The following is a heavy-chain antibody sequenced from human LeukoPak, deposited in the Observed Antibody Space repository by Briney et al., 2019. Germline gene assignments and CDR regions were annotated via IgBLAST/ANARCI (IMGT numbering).Heavy chain of an antibody. D-gene: IGHD3-16*01. CDR1: GFPFSSYA. V-gene: IGHV3-23*01. CDR3: ASSRGPNVFGGVHDY. Sequence: QPGGSLRLSCAASGFPFSSYAMNWVRQASGKGLEWVSVIAGSDGFTQYADSVKGRFTISRDNSKNTVYLQMNSLRAADTAVYYCASSRGPNVFGGVHDYWGQGTLVTVSS. CDR2: IAGSDGFT. J-gene: IGHJ4*02.